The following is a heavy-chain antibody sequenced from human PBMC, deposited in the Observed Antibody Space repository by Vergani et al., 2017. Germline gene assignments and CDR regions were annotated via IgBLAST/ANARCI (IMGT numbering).Heavy chain of an antibody. CDR1: GGPFSSYA. D-gene: IGHD1-1*01. V-gene: IGHV1-69*13. CDR2: IIPIFGTA. J-gene: IGHJ5*02. CDR3: ARGVGTTGTRSWFDP. Sequence: QVQLVQSGAEVKKLGSSVKVSCKAPGGPFSSYAISWARQAPGQGLEWMGGIIPIFGTANYAQKFQGRVTMSADDSTSTAYMELSSLRAEDTAVYYCARGVGTTGTRSWFDPWGQGTLVTVSS.